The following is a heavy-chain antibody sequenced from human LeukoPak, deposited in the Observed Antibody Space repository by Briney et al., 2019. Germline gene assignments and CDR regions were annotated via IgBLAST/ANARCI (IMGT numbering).Heavy chain of an antibody. CDR1: GFTVSSNS. Sequence: PGGSLRLSCTVSGFTVSSNSMSWVRQAPGKGLEWVSFIYSDNTHYSDSVKGRFTISRDNSKNTLYLQMNSLRAEDTAVYYCARFPMTTVTRYFDYWGQGTLVTVSS. V-gene: IGHV3-53*01. D-gene: IGHD4-17*01. J-gene: IGHJ4*02. CDR2: IYSDNT. CDR3: ARFPMTTVTRYFDY.